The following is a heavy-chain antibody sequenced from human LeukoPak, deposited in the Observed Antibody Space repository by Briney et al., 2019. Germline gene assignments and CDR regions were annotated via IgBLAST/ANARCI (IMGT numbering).Heavy chain of an antibody. D-gene: IGHD3-22*01. CDR1: AFTLSNYS. Sequence: GGSLRLSRAAAAFTLSNYSMNWVRQAPGKGLEWVSSISSTSTYIYYADSLKGRFTISRDNAKNSLYLQMNSLRAEDTAVYVCERDPGYYDGSGYLDYWGQGTLVTVSS. CDR3: ERDPGYYDGSGYLDY. J-gene: IGHJ4*02. V-gene: IGHV3-21*01. CDR2: ISSTSTYI.